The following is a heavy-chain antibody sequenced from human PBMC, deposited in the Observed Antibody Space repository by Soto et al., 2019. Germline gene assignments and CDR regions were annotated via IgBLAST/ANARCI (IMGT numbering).Heavy chain of an antibody. CDR3: AKASIAVAGSGDFDY. J-gene: IGHJ4*02. Sequence: XGSLRLSFAASGFTFSTYAMTWVRQAPGRGLEWVSTILHDETPFYADSVKGRFTISRDNSMDTLYLQMNSLRAEDTAVYYCAKASIAVAGSGDFDYWGQGTLVTASS. D-gene: IGHD6-19*01. V-gene: IGHV3-23*01. CDR1: GFTFSTYA. CDR2: ILHDETP.